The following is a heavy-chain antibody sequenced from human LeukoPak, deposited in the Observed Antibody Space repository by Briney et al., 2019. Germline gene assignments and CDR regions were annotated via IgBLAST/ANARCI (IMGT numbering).Heavy chain of an antibody. D-gene: IGHD2/OR15-2a*01. CDR1: GFSFSGFW. Sequence: PGGSLRLSCVASGFSFSGFWMSWVRQAPGKGLEWVGHIKQDGSNRGYVASVEGRFTISRDNPKNSQFLQMNSLRAEDTAVYFCEKYLNRALDSWGQGTLVTVSS. V-gene: IGHV3-7*01. J-gene: IGHJ4*02. CDR2: IKQDGSNR. CDR3: EKYLNRALDS.